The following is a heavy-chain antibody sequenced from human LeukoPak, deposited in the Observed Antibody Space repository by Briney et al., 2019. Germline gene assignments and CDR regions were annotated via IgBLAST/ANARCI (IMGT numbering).Heavy chain of an antibody. D-gene: IGHD6-6*01. V-gene: IGHV3-53*01. Sequence: PGESLRLSCAASGFTVSSNYMSWVRQAPGKGLEWVSVIYSGGSTYYADSVKGRFTISRDNSKNTLYLQMNSLRAEDTAVYYCARDPIIAARPGDYWGQGTLVTVSS. CDR2: IYSGGST. J-gene: IGHJ4*02. CDR1: GFTVSSNY. CDR3: ARDPIIAARPGDY.